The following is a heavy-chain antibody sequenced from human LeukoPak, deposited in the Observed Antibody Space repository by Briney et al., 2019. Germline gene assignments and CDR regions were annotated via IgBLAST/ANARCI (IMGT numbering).Heavy chain of an antibody. CDR3: ARAHVPAASDAFDI. CDR2: TNPNSGGT. D-gene: IGHD2-2*01. V-gene: IGHV1-2*02. J-gene: IGHJ3*02. Sequence: ASVKVSCKASGYTFTGYYMHWVRQAPGQGLEWMGWTNPNSGGTNYAQKFQGRVTMTRDTSISTAYMELSRLRSDDTAVYYCARAHVPAASDAFDIWGQGTMVTVSS. CDR1: GYTFTGYY.